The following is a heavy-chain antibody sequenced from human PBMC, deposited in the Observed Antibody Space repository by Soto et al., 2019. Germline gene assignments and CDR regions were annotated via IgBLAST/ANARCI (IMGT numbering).Heavy chain of an antibody. Sequence: SETLSLTCAVSGGSISSGGYSWSWIRQPPGKGLEWIGYIYHSGSTYYNPSLKSRVTISVDRSKNQFSLKLSSVTAADTAVYYCARAGGTTTMVRGVTGFDYWGQGTLVTVSS. CDR3: ARAGGTTTMVRGVTGFDY. V-gene: IGHV4-30-2*01. D-gene: IGHD3-10*01. CDR2: IYHSGST. CDR1: GGSISSGGYS. J-gene: IGHJ4*02.